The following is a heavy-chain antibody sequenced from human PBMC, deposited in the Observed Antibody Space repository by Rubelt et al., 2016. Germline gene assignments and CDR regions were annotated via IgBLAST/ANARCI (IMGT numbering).Heavy chain of an antibody. V-gene: IGHV1-2*02. CDR1: GYTFTDYY. Sequence: QLVQSGTEVKKPGASVKVSCKASGYTFTDYYMHWVRQAPGQGLEWMGWINPNSGGTNYAQKLQGRVTMTTDTSTSTAYMERRNLRSDDTAVYYCARSSPRFGGWFDPWGQGTLVTVSS. D-gene: IGHD2-15*01. CDR2: INPNSGGT. J-gene: IGHJ5*02. CDR3: ARSSPRFGGWFDP.